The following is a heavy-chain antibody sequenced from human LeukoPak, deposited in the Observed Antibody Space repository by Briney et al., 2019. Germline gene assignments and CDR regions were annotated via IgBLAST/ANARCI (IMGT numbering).Heavy chain of an antibody. CDR3: ARERYGSGSLCNWFDP. J-gene: IGHJ5*02. Sequence: ASVKVSCKASGYTFTSYGISWVRQAPGQGLEWMGWISAYNGNTNYAQKLQGRVTMTTDTSTSTAYMELRSLRSDDTAVYYCARERYGSGSLCNWFDPWGQGTLVTVSS. V-gene: IGHV1-18*01. CDR2: ISAYNGNT. CDR1: GYTFTSYG. D-gene: IGHD3-10*01.